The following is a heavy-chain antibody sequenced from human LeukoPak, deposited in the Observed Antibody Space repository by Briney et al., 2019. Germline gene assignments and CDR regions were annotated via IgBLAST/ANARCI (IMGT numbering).Heavy chain of an antibody. Sequence: MTSETLSLTCTVSGGSISSGTYYWSWIRQPPGKGLEWIGRIDASGSINYNPTLKSRVTISVDRAKNKISLKLSSVTAADTAVYYCAREGGYSYGDAPLHFDYWGQGTLVTVSS. J-gene: IGHJ4*02. CDR2: IDASGSI. CDR1: GGSISSGTYY. D-gene: IGHD5-18*01. CDR3: AREGGYSYGDAPLHFDY. V-gene: IGHV4-61*02.